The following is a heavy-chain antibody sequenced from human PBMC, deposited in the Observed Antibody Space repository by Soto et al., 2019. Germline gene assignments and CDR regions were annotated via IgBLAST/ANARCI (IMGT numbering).Heavy chain of an antibody. CDR1: GGSFSGYI. CDR3: ERAPPFDL. CDR2: INHSGSA. J-gene: IGHJ4*02. Sequence: SETLSLTCDVYGGSFSGYIWTWIRQTPGKGLQWIGQINHSGSANYNPSLKSRVTISVDTSKNQFSLRLTSVTAADTAAYYCERAPPFDLWSQGTLVTVSS. V-gene: IGHV4-34*01.